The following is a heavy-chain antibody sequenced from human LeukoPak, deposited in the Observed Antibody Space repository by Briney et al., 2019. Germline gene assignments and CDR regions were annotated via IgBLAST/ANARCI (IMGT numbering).Heavy chain of an antibody. CDR2: IAYDGGEK. Sequence: GGSLRLSCAASGFTVSSTYMSWVRQAPGKGLEWVALIAYDGGEKYYADSVKGRFTISRDNSKNTLYLQMNSLRAEDTAMFYCARARGDSSPASRYFDYWGQGALVTVSS. CDR3: ARARGDSSPASRYFDY. J-gene: IGHJ4*02. V-gene: IGHV3-30-3*01. D-gene: IGHD5-18*01. CDR1: GFTVSSTY.